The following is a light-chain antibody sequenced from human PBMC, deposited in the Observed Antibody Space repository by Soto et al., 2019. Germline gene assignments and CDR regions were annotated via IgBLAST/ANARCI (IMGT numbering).Light chain of an antibody. CDR1: QSVAANY. J-gene: IGKJ1*01. CDR2: GAS. CDR3: QQYNNWPT. Sequence: EIVMTQSPATLSVSPGERATLSCRASQSVAANYLAWYQQKRGQAPRLLIYGASSRATGIPDRFSGSGSGTDFTLTISSLQSEDFAVYYCQQYNNWPTFGQGTKVDSK. V-gene: IGKV3D-15*01.